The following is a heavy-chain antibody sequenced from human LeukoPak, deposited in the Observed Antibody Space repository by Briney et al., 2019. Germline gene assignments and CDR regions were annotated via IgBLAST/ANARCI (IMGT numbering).Heavy chain of an antibody. J-gene: IGHJ4*02. V-gene: IGHV3-7*03. Sequence: GGSLRLSCAASGFTFSSYWMSWVRQAPGKGLEWVANINQDGSEKYYVDSVKGRFTISRDNSKNTIYLQMNSLRAEDTAIYYCAKRSSTSSGSFDFWGRGTLVTVSS. D-gene: IGHD3-22*01. CDR2: INQDGSEK. CDR1: GFTFSSYW. CDR3: AKRSSTSSGSFDF.